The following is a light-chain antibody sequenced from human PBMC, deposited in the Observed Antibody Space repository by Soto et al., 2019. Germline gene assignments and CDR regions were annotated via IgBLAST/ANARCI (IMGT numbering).Light chain of an antibody. J-gene: IGKJ4*01. Sequence: EIVLTQSPGTLSLSPGERATLSCRASQSVSTNQLAWYQQKPGQAPRLLIYGASSRATGIADRFSGSGSGTDFTLTISRLEPEDFAVYYCQCYYESSPFGRGTKVDIK. CDR3: QCYYESSP. V-gene: IGKV3-20*01. CDR2: GAS. CDR1: QSVSTNQ.